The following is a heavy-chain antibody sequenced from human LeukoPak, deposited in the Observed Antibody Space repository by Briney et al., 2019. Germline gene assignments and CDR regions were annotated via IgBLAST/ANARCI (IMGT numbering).Heavy chain of an antibody. CDR2: IKQDGSQN. J-gene: IGHJ4*02. V-gene: IGHV3-7*01. CDR1: GFTFSDYW. Sequence: GGSLRLSCAASGFTFSDYWMSWVRQAPGKGREWVANIKQDGSQNYYVDSVKGRFTISRDNDKNSLSLQMNSLRAEDTAVYYCVSCSNKKCETSIDSWGQGTLVTVSS. D-gene: IGHD2-2*01. CDR3: VSCSNKKCETSIDS.